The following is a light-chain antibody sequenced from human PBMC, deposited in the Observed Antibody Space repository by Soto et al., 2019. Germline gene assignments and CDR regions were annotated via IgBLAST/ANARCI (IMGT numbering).Light chain of an antibody. CDR3: QQYDSYPLT. CDR1: QDVSNS. J-gene: IGKJ4*01. CDR2: DSS. Sequence: DIQMTQSPSSLSASVGDRVTITCRASQDVSNSLAWFQQRPGKAPKSLIFDSSILQTGVPSKFSGSGSGTDFTLTISSLQTEDFATYYCQQYDSYPLTFGGGTKVEIK. V-gene: IGKV1-16*02.